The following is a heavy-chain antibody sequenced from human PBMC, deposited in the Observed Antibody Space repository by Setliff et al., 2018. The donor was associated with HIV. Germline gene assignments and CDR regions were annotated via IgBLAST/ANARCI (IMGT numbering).Heavy chain of an antibody. J-gene: IGHJ4*02. CDR3: ALGPQLYGAFDS. D-gene: IGHD2-8*01. CDR1: GYTLSNYY. Sequence: ASVKVSCKASGYTLSNYYIHWVRQAPGQGLDWMGIINPSDGTKIYAQNFQGRVTMTRDTSTSTVYMELRSLRSDDTAVYYCALGPQLYGAFDSWGQGALVTVSS. V-gene: IGHV1-46*01. CDR2: INPSDGTK.